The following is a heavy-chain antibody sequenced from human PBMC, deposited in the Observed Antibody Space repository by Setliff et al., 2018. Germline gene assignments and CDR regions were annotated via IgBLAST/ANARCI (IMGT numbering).Heavy chain of an antibody. J-gene: IGHJ4*02. D-gene: IGHD1-7*01. CDR3: ARPQVELRWGFES. CDR1: GFSFSKFA. Sequence: LSLSCAAPGFSFSKFAMSWVRQAPGKGLEWVSTIYSGDRNTFYTDSVKGRFTIYRDGSKNTLYLQMTSLRAEDTAVYYCARPQVELRWGFESWGQGTPVTVSS. V-gene: IGHV3-23*03. CDR2: IYSGDRNT.